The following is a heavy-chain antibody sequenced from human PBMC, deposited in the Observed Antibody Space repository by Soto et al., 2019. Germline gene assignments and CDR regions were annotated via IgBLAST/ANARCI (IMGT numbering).Heavy chain of an antibody. Sequence: QVQLVQSGAEVKKPGASVKVSCKASGYTFTSYDINWVRQATGQGLEWMGWMNPNSGNTGYAQKFQGRVTMTRNTSISTAYMELSSLRSEDTAVYYCARVSPYYYYYGMDVWGQGTTVTVSS. CDR1: GYTFTSYD. CDR2: MNPNSGNT. J-gene: IGHJ6*02. V-gene: IGHV1-8*01. CDR3: ARVSPYYYYYGMDV.